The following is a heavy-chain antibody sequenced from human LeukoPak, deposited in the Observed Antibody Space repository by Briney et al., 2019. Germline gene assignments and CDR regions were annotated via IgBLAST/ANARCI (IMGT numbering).Heavy chain of an antibody. Sequence: PGGSLRLSCAASGFTFSSYAMSWVRQAPGKGLEWVSAISGSGGNTYYADSVKGRFTISRDNSKNTLYLQMNSLRAEDTAVYYCAKLSCSSTSCYFPNASEYFQHWDQGTLVTVSS. CDR3: AKLSCSSTSCYFPNASEYFQH. J-gene: IGHJ1*01. D-gene: IGHD2-2*01. V-gene: IGHV3-23*01. CDR2: ISGSGGNT. CDR1: GFTFSSYA.